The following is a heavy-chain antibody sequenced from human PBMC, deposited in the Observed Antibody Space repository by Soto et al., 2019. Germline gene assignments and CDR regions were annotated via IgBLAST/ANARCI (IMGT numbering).Heavy chain of an antibody. CDR1: GFIFSRYG. CDR3: VRGGSNYAS. CDR2: IKPDESEK. J-gene: IGHJ5*02. D-gene: IGHD4-4*01. V-gene: IGHV3-7*01. Sequence: VQLVESGGGVVQSGGSLRLSCGGSGFIFSRYGMHWVRQAPGKGLEWVARIKPDESEKKYADSVKGRFSISRDNAKNSMYLQMDSLRGEDTAVYYCVRGGSNYASWGQGTLVTVSS.